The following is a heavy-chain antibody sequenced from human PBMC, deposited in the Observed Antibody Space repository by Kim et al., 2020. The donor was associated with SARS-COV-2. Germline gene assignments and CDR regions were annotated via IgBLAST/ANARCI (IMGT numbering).Heavy chain of an antibody. Sequence: GGSLRLSCAASGFTFDDYTMHWVRQAPGKGLEWVSLITWDGATTSYADSVKGRITISRDNSENSLYLHMSTLRIEDTALYYCARELVTLNYYYGMDVWG. V-gene: IGHV3-43*01. CDR1: GFTFDDYT. CDR2: ITWDGATT. J-gene: IGHJ6*02. CDR3: ARELVTLNYYYGMDV. D-gene: IGHD4-4*01.